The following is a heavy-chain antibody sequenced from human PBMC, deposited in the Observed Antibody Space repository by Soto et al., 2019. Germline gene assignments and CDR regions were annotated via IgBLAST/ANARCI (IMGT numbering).Heavy chain of an antibody. D-gene: IGHD6-6*01. J-gene: IGHJ4*02. V-gene: IGHV4-34*01. Sequence: PSGTLSLTCAVYGGSFSGYYWSWIRQPPGKGLEWIGEINHSGSTNYNPSLKSRVTISVDTSKNQFSLKLSSVTAADTAVYYCARGSRTTFIAARSHFDYWGQGTLDTVSS. CDR2: INHSGST. CDR3: ARGSRTTFIAARSHFDY. CDR1: GGSFSGYY.